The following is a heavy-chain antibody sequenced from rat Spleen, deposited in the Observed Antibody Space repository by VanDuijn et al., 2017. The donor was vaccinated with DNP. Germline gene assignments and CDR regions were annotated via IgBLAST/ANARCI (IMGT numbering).Heavy chain of an antibody. CDR3: ARSDYHDGTYYCGYFDY. V-gene: IGHV2-6*01. Sequence: QVQLKESGPGLVQPSQTLSLTCTVSGFSLTSNPLAWVRQPPGKGLEWIAALSSAGSTYYNSALRSRLSITRDTSKSQVFLKLTSLQAEDTAMYFCARSDYHDGTYYCGYFDYWGQGVMVTVSS. J-gene: IGHJ2*01. CDR2: LSSAGST. CDR1: GFSLTSNP. D-gene: IGHD1-12*02.